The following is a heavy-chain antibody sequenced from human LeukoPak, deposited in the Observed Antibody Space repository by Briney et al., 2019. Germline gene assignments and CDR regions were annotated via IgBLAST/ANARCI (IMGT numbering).Heavy chain of an antibody. CDR2: ISGSGGST. CDR1: GFTFSSYW. D-gene: IGHD6-19*01. V-gene: IGHV3-23*01. J-gene: IGHJ4*02. CDR3: ANAARAVAGSSMGFDY. Sequence: GGSLRLSCAASGFTFSSYWMSWVRQAPGKGLEWVSAISGSGGSTYYADSVKGRFTISRDNSKNTLYLQMNSLRAEDTAVYYCANAARAVAGSSMGFDYWGQGTLVTVSS.